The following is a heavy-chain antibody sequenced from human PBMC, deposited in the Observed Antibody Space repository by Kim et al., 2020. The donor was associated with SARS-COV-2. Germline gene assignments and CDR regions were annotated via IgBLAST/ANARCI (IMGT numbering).Heavy chain of an antibody. D-gene: IGHD3-10*01. Sequence: SETLSLTCAVYGGSFSGYYWSWIRQPPGKGLEWIGEINHSGSTNYNPSLKSRVTISVDTSKNQFSLKLSSVTAADTAVYYCAGLRRVGERYYYYGMDVWGQGTTVTVSS. V-gene: IGHV4-34*01. J-gene: IGHJ6*02. CDR1: GGSFSGYY. CDR2: INHSGST. CDR3: AGLRRVGERYYYYGMDV.